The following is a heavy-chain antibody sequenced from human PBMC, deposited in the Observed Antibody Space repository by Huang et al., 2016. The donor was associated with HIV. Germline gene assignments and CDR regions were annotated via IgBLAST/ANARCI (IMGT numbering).Heavy chain of an antibody. CDR1: GLTFSSYA. CDR2: ISSGSRYI. J-gene: IGHJ4*02. D-gene: IGHD5-12*01. CDR3: ARDPLGSGYDWGHFDN. V-gene: IGHV3-21*01. Sequence: EVQLVESGGGLVKPGSSLRLSCAASGLTFSSYAMNWVRHAAGRWWEWVSAISSGSRYIYYADSVRGRFTIARDDAKNSLYLQRSSLRAGDTAVYYCARDPLGSGYDWGHFDNWGQGTPVTVSS.